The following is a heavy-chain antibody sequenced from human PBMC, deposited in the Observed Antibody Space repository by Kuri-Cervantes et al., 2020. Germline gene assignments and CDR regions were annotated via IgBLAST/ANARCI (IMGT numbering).Heavy chain of an antibody. Sequence: ASVKVSCKASGYTSTSYAMHWVRQAPGQRLEWMGWSNAGNGNTKYSQEFQGRVTITRDTSASTAYMELSSLRSEDTAVYYCARGLGSGSYYYYYYGMDVWGQGTTVTVSS. J-gene: IGHJ6*02. V-gene: IGHV1-3*02. D-gene: IGHD3-10*01. CDR2: SNAGNGNT. CDR1: GYTSTSYA. CDR3: ARGLGSGSYYYYYYGMDV.